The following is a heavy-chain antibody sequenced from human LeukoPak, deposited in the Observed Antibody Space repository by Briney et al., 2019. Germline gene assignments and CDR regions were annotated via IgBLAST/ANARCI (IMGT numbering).Heavy chain of an antibody. CDR1: GYSFTTYY. CDR2: INPSGGST. D-gene: IGHD2-2*01. V-gene: IGHV1-46*01. J-gene: IGHJ4*02. CDR3: ARDYPQYCSSTSCYGSSFDY. Sequence: ASVKVSCKAGGYSFTTYYMHWVRQAPGQGLEWMGMINPSGGSTSYAQKFQGRVTMTRDTSTSTVYMELSSLRSEDTAVYHCARDYPQYCSSTSCYGSSFDYWGQGTLVTVSS.